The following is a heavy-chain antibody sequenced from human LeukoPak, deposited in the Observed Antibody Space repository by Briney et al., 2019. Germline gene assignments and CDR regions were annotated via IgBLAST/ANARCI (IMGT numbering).Heavy chain of an antibody. J-gene: IGHJ4*02. CDR1: GGSISSYY. CDR2: IYYSGST. V-gene: IGHV4-59*08. D-gene: IGHD6-19*01. Sequence: SETLSLTRTVSGGSISSYYWSWIRQPPGKGLEWIGYIYYSGSTNYNPSLKSRVTISVDTSKNQFSLKLSSVTAADTAVYYCARQWGIAVADYFDYWGQGTLVTVSS. CDR3: ARQWGIAVADYFDY.